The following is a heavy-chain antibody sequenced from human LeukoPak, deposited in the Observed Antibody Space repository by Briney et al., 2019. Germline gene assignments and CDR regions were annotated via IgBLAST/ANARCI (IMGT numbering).Heavy chain of an antibody. Sequence: ASVKVSCKASGYTFTSYGISWVRQAPGQGLEWMGWISAYNGNTNYAQKLQGRVTMTTDTSTSTAYMELRSLRSDDTAVSYCARAGRRDGYNYEDYWGQGTLVTVSS. V-gene: IGHV1-18*01. CDR3: ARAGRRDGYNYEDY. CDR1: GYTFTSYG. J-gene: IGHJ4*02. D-gene: IGHD5-24*01. CDR2: ISAYNGNT.